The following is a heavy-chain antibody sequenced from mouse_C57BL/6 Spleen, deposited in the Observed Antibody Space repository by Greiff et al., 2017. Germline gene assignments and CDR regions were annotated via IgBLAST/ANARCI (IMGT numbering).Heavy chain of an antibody. Sequence: VQLQQSGPELVKPGASVKISCKASGYAFSSSWMNWVKQRPGKGLEWIGRIYPGDGDTNYNGKFKGKATLTADKSSRTAYMQLSSLTSEDSAVYFCARNGSPWYFVYWGQGTTLTVSS. CDR2: IYPGDGDT. J-gene: IGHJ2*01. V-gene: IGHV1-82*01. CDR3: ARNGSPWYFVY. CDR1: GYAFSSSW. D-gene: IGHD1-1*01.